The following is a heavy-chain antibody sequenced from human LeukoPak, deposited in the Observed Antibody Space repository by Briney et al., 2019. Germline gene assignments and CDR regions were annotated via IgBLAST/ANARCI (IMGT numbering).Heavy chain of an antibody. D-gene: IGHD6-13*01. Sequence: PGRSLRLSCAASGFTFSSYGMHWVRQAPGKGLEWVAVISYDGSNKYYADSVKGRFTISRDNSKNTLYLQMNSLRAEDTAVYYCAKDGIAAAGYYFDYWGQGTLVTVSS. CDR2: ISYDGSNK. CDR1: GFTFSSYG. V-gene: IGHV3-30*18. CDR3: AKDGIAAAGYYFDY. J-gene: IGHJ4*02.